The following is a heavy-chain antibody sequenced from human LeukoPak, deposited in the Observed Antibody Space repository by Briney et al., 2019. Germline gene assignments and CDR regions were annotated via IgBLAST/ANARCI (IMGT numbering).Heavy chain of an antibody. D-gene: IGHD2-8*01. CDR2: ISAYNGNT. J-gene: IGHJ4*02. CDR1: GYTFTSYG. V-gene: IGHV1-18*01. Sequence: GASVKVSCKASGYTFTSYGISWVRQAPGQGLEWMGWISAYNGNTNYAQKLQGRVTMTTDTSTSTAYMEPRSLRSDDTAVYYCARGPPPGLMVYAIAPYYFDYWGQGTLVTVSS. CDR3: ARGPPPGLMVYAIAPYYFDY.